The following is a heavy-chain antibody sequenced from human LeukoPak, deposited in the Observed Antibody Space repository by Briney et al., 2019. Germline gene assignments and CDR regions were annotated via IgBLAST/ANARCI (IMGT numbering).Heavy chain of an antibody. Sequence: SLRLSCAASGFTFDDYAMHWVRQAPGKGLEWVSGISWNSGSIGYADSVKGRFTISRDNAKNSLYLQMNSLRAEDTALYYCAKVEGGGYFDYWGQGTLVTVSS. CDR2: ISWNSGSI. CDR1: GFTFDDYA. CDR3: AKVEGGGYFDY. D-gene: IGHD2-15*01. V-gene: IGHV3-9*01. J-gene: IGHJ4*02.